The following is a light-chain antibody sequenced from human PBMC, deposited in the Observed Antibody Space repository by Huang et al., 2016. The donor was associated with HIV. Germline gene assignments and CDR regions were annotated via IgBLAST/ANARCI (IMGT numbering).Light chain of an antibody. CDR2: AAS. CDR1: QAIRND. CDR3: LQTYTYPWT. J-gene: IGKJ1*01. V-gene: IGKV1-6*01. Sequence: IQMTQSPASLSASVGDRVTITCRASQAIRNDLGWYQQRLGKAPNLLVSAASHLQNGVPSRFSGSGSGTHFTLTISGLQSEDFATYYCLQTYTYPWTFGQGTKVEI.